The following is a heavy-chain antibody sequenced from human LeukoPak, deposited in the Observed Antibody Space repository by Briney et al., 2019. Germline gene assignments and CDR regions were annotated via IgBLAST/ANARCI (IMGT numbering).Heavy chain of an antibody. V-gene: IGHV4-59*01. D-gene: IGHD3-22*01. CDR2: IYYSGST. CDR1: GGSISSYY. CDR3: ARANDYDSSGYYYAHAFDI. Sequence: SETLSLTCTVSGGSISSYYWSWIRQPPGKGLEWIGYIYYSGSTNYNPSLKSRVTISVDTSKSQFSLKLSSVTAADTAVYYCARANDYDSSGYYYAHAFDIWGQGTMVTVSS. J-gene: IGHJ3*02.